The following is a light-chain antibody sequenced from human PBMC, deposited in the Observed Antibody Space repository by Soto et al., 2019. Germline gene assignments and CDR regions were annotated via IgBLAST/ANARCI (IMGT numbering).Light chain of an antibody. J-gene: IGKJ4*01. CDR1: QGINYY. CDR2: AAS. V-gene: IGKV1-17*03. Sequence: DIPMTQSPSVMSASVGDTVTITCRASQGINYYLAWFQHQPGKVPKRLIYAASDLESGVPSRFSGSGSGTEFTLTISSLQPEDFATYYFLQHSTYPATFGGGTKVEIK. CDR3: LQHSTYPAT.